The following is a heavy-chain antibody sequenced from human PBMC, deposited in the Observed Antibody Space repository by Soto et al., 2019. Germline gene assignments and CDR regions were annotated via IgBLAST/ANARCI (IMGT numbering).Heavy chain of an antibody. D-gene: IGHD6-6*01. CDR3: ARAYSSSSWFDP. J-gene: IGHJ5*02. CDR2: IYSGGNT. V-gene: IGHV3-53*02. CDR1: GFTVSSNY. Sequence: EVQLVETGGGLIQPGGSLRLSCAASGFTVSSNYMTWVRQAPGKGLEWVSFIYSGGNTFYADSVKGRFTNSRDNSKNTLYLQLNSLRAEDTAVYYCARAYSSSSWFDPWGQGTLVTVSS.